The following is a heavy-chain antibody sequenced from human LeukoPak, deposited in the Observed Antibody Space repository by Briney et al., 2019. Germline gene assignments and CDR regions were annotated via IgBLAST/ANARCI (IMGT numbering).Heavy chain of an antibody. CDR3: ARSLSSGWFPFDY. J-gene: IGHJ4*02. Sequence: SETLSLTWTVSGGSISSYYWSWTRQPSGKGLEWIGRIYTSGSTNYNPSLKSRVTMSVDTSKNQFSLKQNSVTAADTAVYYCARSLSSGWFPFDYWGQGTLVTVSS. V-gene: IGHV4-4*07. CDR1: GGSISSYY. D-gene: IGHD6-19*01. CDR2: IYTSGST.